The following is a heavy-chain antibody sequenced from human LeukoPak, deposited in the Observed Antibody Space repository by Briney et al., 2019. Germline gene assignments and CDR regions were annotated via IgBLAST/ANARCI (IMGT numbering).Heavy chain of an antibody. CDR2: IYYGGST. CDR3: AATSPYYFHH. J-gene: IGHJ4*02. V-gene: IGHV4-59*01. Sequence: SETLSLTCTVSGGSISGSYWSWLRQPPGKGLEWIGYIYYGGSTNYNASLKNRVTISVDASKNQVSLQLNSLTAADTALYYCAATSPYYFHHWGQGTLVTGSS. CDR1: GGSISGSY. D-gene: IGHD4-11*01.